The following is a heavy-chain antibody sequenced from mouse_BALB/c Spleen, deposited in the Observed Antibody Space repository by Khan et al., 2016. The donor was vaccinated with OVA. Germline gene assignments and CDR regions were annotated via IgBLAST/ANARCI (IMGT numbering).Heavy chain of an antibody. Sequence: QVQLQQSGAELVRPGVSVKISCKGSGYTFTDFTMHWVKQSHAKSLEWIGVISTYYGDVTYNQKFKGKATMTVDKSSSTAYMELARLTSEDSAIXYCIGGGGGNRFAYWGQGTLVTVSA. CDR3: IGGGGGNRFAY. CDR2: ISTYYGDV. J-gene: IGHJ3*01. D-gene: IGHD2-14*01. CDR1: GYTFTDFT. V-gene: IGHV1S137*01.